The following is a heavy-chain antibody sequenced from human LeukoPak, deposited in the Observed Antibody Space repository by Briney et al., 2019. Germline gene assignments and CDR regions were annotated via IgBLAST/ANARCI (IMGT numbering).Heavy chain of an antibody. CDR1: GDSISSYY. V-gene: IGHV4-59*01. D-gene: IGHD2-15*01. CDR3: ASSLRNCSGGSCYLYYYYYYMDV. CDR2: IYYSGST. J-gene: IGHJ6*03. Sequence: PSETLSLTCTVSGDSISSYYWSWIRQPPGKGLEWIGYIYYSGSTNYNPSLKSRVTISVDTSKNQFSLKLSSVTAADTAVYYCASSLRNCSGGSCYLYYYYYYMDVWGKGTTVTVSS.